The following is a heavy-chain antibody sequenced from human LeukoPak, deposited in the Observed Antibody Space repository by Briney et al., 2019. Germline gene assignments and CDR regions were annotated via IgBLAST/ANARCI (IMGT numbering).Heavy chain of an antibody. D-gene: IGHD1/OR15-1a*01. J-gene: IGHJ5*02. CDR3: ARDSANRNRNWFDP. CDR1: GGSISSYY. Sequence: SETLSFTCSVSGGSISSYYWSWIRQPPGKGLEWIGYIHYSGSGSTNYNPSLKSRVTISVDTSKNQFSLKLFSVTAADTAVYYCARDSANRNRNWFDPWGQGTLVTVSS. V-gene: IGHV4-59*01. CDR2: IHYSGSGST.